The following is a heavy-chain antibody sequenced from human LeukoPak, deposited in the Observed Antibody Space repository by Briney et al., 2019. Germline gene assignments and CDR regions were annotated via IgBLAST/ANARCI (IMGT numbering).Heavy chain of an antibody. V-gene: IGHV4-4*07. J-gene: IGHJ5*02. Sequence: AGGSLRLSCAASGFTFSDYYMSWIRQPAGKGLEWIGRIYTSGSTNYNPSLKSRVTMSVDTSKNQFSLKLSSVTAADTAVYYCARDSGTTGEVKFDPWGQGTLVTVSS. CDR3: ARDSGTTGEVKFDP. D-gene: IGHD3-10*01. CDR2: IYTSGST. CDR1: GFTFSDYY.